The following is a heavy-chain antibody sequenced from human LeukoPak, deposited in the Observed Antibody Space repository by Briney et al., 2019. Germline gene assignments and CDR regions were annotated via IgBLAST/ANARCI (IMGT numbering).Heavy chain of an antibody. V-gene: IGHV4-59*12. Sequence: PSETLSLTCTVSGGSISSYYWSWIRQPPGKGLEWIGYIYYSGSTNYNPSLKSRVTISVDTSKNQFSLKLTSVTAADAAIYYCAKNFDVWGRGTLVTVSS. D-gene: IGHD2/OR15-2a*01. CDR2: IYYSGST. J-gene: IGHJ2*01. CDR1: GGSISSYY. CDR3: AKNFDV.